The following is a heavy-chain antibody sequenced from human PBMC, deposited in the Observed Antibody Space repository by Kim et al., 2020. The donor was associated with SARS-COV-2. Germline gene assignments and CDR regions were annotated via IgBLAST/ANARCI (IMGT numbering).Heavy chain of an antibody. J-gene: IGHJ4*02. CDR3: ARHILLWFGELDY. CDR2: IYYNGNT. CDR1: GGSINTDDYY. V-gene: IGHV4-39*01. D-gene: IGHD3-10*01. Sequence: SETLSLTCSVSGGSINTDDYYWGWIRQPPGKGLEWIGSIYYNGNTYYNPSLKSRVTMSEDTSRNQFSLRLSSVTAADTAVYYCARHILLWFGELDYWGQGTLVTVSS.